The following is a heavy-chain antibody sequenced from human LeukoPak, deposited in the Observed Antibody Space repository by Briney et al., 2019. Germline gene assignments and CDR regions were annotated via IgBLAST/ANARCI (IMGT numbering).Heavy chain of an antibody. CDR3: TRPMMDYYDSSGYAFDY. V-gene: IGHV3-73*01. CDR1: GFTFSGSA. CDR2: IRSKANSYAT. D-gene: IGHD3-22*01. Sequence: GGSLRLSCAASGFTFSGSAMHWVRQASGKGLEWVGRIRSKANSYATAYAASVKGRFTISRDDSKNTAYLQMNSLKTEDTAVYYCTRPMMDYYDSSGYAFDYWGQGTLITVSS. J-gene: IGHJ4*02.